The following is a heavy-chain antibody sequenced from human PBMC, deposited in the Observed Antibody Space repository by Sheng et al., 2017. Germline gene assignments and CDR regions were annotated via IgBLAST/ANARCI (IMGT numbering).Heavy chain of an antibody. Sequence: EVQLVESGGGLVQPGGSLRLSCAASGFAFGTFEMNWVRQAPGKGLEWVSYISASGDAMSYANSVRGRFTVSRDNAKNSLYLQMNSLRGEDTAVYYCARDRDFGGEIYWGQGT. CDR1: GFAFGTFE. CDR2: ISASGDAM. CDR3: ARDRDFGGEIY. J-gene: IGHJ4*02. D-gene: IGHD2-21*01. V-gene: IGHV3-48*03.